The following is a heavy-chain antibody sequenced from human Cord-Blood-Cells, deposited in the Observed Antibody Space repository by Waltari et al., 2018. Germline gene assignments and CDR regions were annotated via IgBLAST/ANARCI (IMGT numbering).Heavy chain of an antibody. Sequence: EVQLVETGGGLIQPGGSLRRSCAASGFTVSSNYMSWVRQAPGKGLEWVSVIYSGGSTYYADSVKGRFTISRDNSKNTLYLQMNSLRAEDTAVYYCARGTGYYYYYYGMDVWGQGTTVTVSS. CDR1: GFTVSSNY. CDR2: IYSGGST. J-gene: IGHJ6*02. V-gene: IGHV3-53*02. CDR3: ARGTGYYYYYYGMDV.